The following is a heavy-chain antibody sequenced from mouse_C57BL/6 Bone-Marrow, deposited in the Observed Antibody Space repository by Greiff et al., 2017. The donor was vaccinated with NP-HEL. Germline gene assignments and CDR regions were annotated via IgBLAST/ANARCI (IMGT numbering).Heavy chain of an antibody. CDR1: GYTFTSYW. V-gene: IGHV1-64*01. Sequence: VQLQQPGAELVKPGASVKLSCKASGYTFTSYWMPWVKQRPGQGLEWIGMIHPNRGSTNYNETFKSKATLTVDKSSSTAYMQLSSLTSEDSAVYYCARGGCNYFFMDYWGQGTSVTVSS. CDR2: IHPNRGST. D-gene: IGHD2-1*01. J-gene: IGHJ4*01. CDR3: ARGGCNYFFMDY.